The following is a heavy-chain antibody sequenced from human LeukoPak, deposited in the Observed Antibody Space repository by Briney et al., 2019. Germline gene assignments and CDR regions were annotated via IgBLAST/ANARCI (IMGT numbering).Heavy chain of an antibody. CDR2: ISYDGSNK. D-gene: IGHD3-22*01. Sequence: GRSLRLSCAASGFTLSSYAMHWVRQAPGKGLEWVAVISYDGSNKYYADSVKGRFTISRDNSKNTLYLQMNSLRAEDTAVYYCARDLRPRYYYDSSGYWSWFDPWGQGTLVTVSS. V-gene: IGHV3-30-3*01. CDR1: GFTLSSYA. J-gene: IGHJ5*02. CDR3: ARDLRPRYYYDSSGYWSWFDP.